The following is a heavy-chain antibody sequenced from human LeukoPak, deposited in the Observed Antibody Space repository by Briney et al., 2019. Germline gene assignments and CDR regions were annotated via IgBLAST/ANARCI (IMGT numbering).Heavy chain of an antibody. CDR3: AKDRRLRQPLDAFDI. CDR2: ISYDGSNK. D-gene: IGHD4-17*01. CDR1: GFTFSSYA. J-gene: IGHJ3*02. V-gene: IGHV3-30*04. Sequence: GGSLRLSCAASGFTFSSYAMHWVRQAPGKGLEWVAVISYDGSNKYYADSVKGRFTISRDNSKNTLYLQMNSLRAEDTAVYYCAKDRRLRQPLDAFDIWGQGTMVTVSS.